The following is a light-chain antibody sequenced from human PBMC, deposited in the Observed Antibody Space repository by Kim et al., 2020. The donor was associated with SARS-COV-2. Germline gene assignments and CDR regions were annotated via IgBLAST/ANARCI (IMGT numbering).Light chain of an antibody. J-gene: IGKJ4*01. CDR3: QQRRNWPLT. CDR2: HVS. V-gene: IGKV3-11*01. Sequence: EIVLTQSPATLSLSPGERATLSCRASQSVSSSLAWYRQKPGQVPRLLIYHVSNRATGIPARFSGSGSGTDFTLTISSLEPEDFAVYYCQQRRNWPLTFAGGTKVDIK. CDR1: QSVSSS.